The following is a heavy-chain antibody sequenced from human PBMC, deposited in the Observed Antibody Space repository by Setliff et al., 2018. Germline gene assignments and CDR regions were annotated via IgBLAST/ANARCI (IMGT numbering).Heavy chain of an antibody. CDR1: GGTFSDNA. V-gene: IGHV1-69*13. D-gene: IGHD4-4*01. J-gene: IGHJ4*02. Sequence: ASVKVSCKTSGGTFSDNAMSWVRQAPGQGPEWMGGIIATVGGVSYAQKFQGRVTITADESTTTVYMELSSLTSEDTAMYYCARDPRDVYRRGGDCWGPGTLVTVSS. CDR3: ARDPRDVYRRGGDC. CDR2: IIATVGGV.